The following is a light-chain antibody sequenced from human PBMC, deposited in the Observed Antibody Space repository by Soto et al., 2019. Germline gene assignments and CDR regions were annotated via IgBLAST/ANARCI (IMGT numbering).Light chain of an antibody. J-gene: IGKJ5*01. CDR2: GAS. CDR1: QSVSSN. V-gene: IGKV3-15*01. Sequence: EIVLTQSQATLSVSPRQRATLSYRASQSVSSNLAWYQQKPGQAPRLLIYGASSRATGIPVRFSGSGSGTEFTLTISSLQSEDFAVYYCQQYNNWPLTFGQVTRLEI. CDR3: QQYNNWPLT.